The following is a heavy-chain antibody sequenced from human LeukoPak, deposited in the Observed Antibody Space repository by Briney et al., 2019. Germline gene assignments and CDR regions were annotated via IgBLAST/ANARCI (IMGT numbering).Heavy chain of an antibody. J-gene: IGHJ2*01. CDR2: IYPHDSDA. Sequence: GESLKISCQGSGYRFANNWIGWVRQVPGKGLEWIGIIYPHDSDARYSPSFQGQVTLSADESISTAYLHWRSLKASDAAMYYCAKSHSSGYSDWYFDLWGRGTLITVSS. D-gene: IGHD3-9*01. CDR3: AKSHSSGYSDWYFDL. CDR1: GYRFANNW. V-gene: IGHV5-51*01.